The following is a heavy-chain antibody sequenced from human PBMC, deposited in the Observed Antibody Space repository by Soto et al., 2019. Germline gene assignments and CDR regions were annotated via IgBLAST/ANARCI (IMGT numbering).Heavy chain of an antibody. Sequence: SETLSLTCTVSGVSIHNSHSFWGWIRQPPGKGLEFIGTVYYSGGAHYNSSLKSRVAISVDTANNQVSLRMRSLTAADTAVYYCGRVVEGATRHTDLDSWGQGTLVTVSS. CDR1: GVSIHNSHSF. CDR3: GRVVEGATRHTDLDS. J-gene: IGHJ5*01. CDR2: VYYSGGA. V-gene: IGHV4-39*01. D-gene: IGHD2-21*01.